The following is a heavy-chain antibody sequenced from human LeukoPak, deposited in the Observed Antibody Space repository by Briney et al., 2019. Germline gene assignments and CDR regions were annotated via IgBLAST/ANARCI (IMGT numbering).Heavy chain of an antibody. CDR3: ARGGLLSRY. Sequence: GGSLRLSCAASGFTFSSYSMSWVRQAPGKGLEWVSSISSSSGYIYYADSVKGRFTIARDNAKSTLYLQMNSLRAEDTAVYYCARGGLLSRYWGQGTLVTVSS. D-gene: IGHD1-26*01. CDR1: GFTFSSYS. V-gene: IGHV3-21*01. CDR2: ISSSSGYI. J-gene: IGHJ4*02.